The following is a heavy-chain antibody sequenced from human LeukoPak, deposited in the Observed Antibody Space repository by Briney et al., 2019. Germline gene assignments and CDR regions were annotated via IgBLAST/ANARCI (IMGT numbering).Heavy chain of an antibody. V-gene: IGHV3-7*03. J-gene: IGHJ4*02. CDR1: GTTFSRYW. CDR3: ARDGRPLDY. CDR2: IKQDGGEK. Sequence: GGSLRLSCVDSGTTFSRYWMSWVRQAPGKGLEWVANIKQDGGEKYYVGSVKGRFTISRDNAKNSLYLQMNSLRVEDTAVYYCARDGRPLDYWGQGTLVNVSS.